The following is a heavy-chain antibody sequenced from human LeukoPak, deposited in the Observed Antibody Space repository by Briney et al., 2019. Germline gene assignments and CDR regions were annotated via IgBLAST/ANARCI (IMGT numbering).Heavy chain of an antibody. CDR3: AKDGDS. J-gene: IGHJ4*02. V-gene: IGHV3-23*01. Sequence: PGGSLRLSCAASGFTFSSSAMSWVRQAPGKGLEWVSSITGSGRGDSTNYADSVKGRFTISRDNSKNTLYLQMNSLRAEDTAVYYCAKDGDSWGQGTLVTVSS. CDR1: GFTFSSSA. CDR2: ITGSGRGDST.